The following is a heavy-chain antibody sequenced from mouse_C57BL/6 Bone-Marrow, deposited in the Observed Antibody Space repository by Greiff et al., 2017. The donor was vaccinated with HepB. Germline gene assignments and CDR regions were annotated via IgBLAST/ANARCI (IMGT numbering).Heavy chain of an antibody. V-gene: IGHV1-42*01. CDR1: GYSFTGYY. D-gene: IGHD1-2*01. CDR2: INPSTGGT. J-gene: IGHJ2*01. Sequence: EVQLQQSGPELVKPGASVKISCKASGYSFTGYYMNWVKQSPEKSLEWIGEINPSTGGTTYNQKFKAKATLTVDKSSSTAYMQLKSLTSEDSAVYYCARWGNLTTANWGQGTTLTVSS. CDR3: ARWGNLTTAN.